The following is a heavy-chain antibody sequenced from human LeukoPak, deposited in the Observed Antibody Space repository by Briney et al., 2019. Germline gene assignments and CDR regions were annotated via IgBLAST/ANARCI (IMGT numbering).Heavy chain of an antibody. CDR2: IHYSGDI. V-gene: IGHV4-59*01. Sequence: SETLSLTCTVSGASISTSYWYWIRQPPRKGLEWIGYIHYSGDINYNPSLKSRVTISAYTSKNQLSLKLSSVTAADTAVYYCARVGCSGGSCYPDYWGQGTLVTVSS. D-gene: IGHD2-15*01. CDR3: ARVGCSGGSCYPDY. J-gene: IGHJ4*02. CDR1: GASISTSY.